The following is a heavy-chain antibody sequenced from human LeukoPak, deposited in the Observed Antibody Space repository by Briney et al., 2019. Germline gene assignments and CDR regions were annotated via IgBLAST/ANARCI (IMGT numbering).Heavy chain of an antibody. CDR3: ARDRFRGDYFDY. V-gene: IGHV3-23*01. Sequence: GGSLRLSCAASGFTFNTYAMSWVRQAPGKGLEWVSSMSGSGSSTYYADSVKGRFTISRDNSKNTLYLRMNSLRAEDTAVYYCARDRFRGDYFDYWGQGTLVTVSS. CDR1: GFTFNTYA. CDR2: MSGSGSST. J-gene: IGHJ4*02.